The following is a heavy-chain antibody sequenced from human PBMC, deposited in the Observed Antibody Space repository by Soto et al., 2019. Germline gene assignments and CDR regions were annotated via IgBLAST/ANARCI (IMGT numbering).Heavy chain of an antibody. Sequence: PWGSLRLSCAASGFTFSSYAMSWVRQAPGKGLEWVSAISGSGGSTYYADSVKGRFTISRDNSKNTLYLQMNSLRAEDTAVYYCAKDYSSGWFNWFDPWGQGTLVTVSS. V-gene: IGHV3-23*01. CDR2: ISGSGGST. D-gene: IGHD6-19*01. J-gene: IGHJ5*02. CDR3: AKDYSSGWFNWFDP. CDR1: GFTFSSYA.